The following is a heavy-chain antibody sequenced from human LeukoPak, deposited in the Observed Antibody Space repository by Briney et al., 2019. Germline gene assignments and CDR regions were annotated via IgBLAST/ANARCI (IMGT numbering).Heavy chain of an antibody. Sequence: ASVKVSCKASGYTFTGYYMHWVRQAPGQGLEWMGWINPNSGGTNYAQKFQGRVTMTRDTSISTAYMELSRLRSDDTAVYYCAREQQCLVPTTGGDNWFDPWGQGTLVTVSS. CDR3: AREQQCLVPTTGGDNWFDP. CDR2: INPNSGGT. CDR1: GYTFTGYY. J-gene: IGHJ5*02. D-gene: IGHD6-19*01. V-gene: IGHV1-2*02.